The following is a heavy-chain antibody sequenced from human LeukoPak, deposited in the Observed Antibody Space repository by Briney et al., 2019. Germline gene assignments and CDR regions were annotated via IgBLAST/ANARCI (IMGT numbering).Heavy chain of an antibody. D-gene: IGHD3-3*01. CDR1: GGSISSGGYY. V-gene: IGHV4-31*03. Sequence: SQTLSLTCTVSGGSISSGGYYWSWIRQHPGKGLEWIGYIYYSGSTYYNPSLKSRVTISADTSKNQFSLKLSSVTAADTAVYYCAKCTIFGANWFDPWGQGTLVTVSS. J-gene: IGHJ5*02. CDR2: IYYSGST. CDR3: AKCTIFGANWFDP.